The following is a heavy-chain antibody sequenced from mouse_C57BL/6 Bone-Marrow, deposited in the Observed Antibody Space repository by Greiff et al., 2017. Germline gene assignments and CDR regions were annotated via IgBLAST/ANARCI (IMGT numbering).Heavy chain of an antibody. V-gene: IGHV5-17*01. J-gene: IGHJ4*01. CDR3: ARGTTVARHYYAMDY. D-gene: IGHD1-1*01. Sequence: VQLVESGGGLVKPGGSLKLSCAASGFTFSDYGMHWVRQAPEKGLEWVAYISSGSSTIYYADTVKGRFTISRDNAKNTLFLQMTSLRSEDTAMYYCARGTTVARHYYAMDYGGQGTSVTVSA. CDR1: GFTFSDYG. CDR2: ISSGSSTI.